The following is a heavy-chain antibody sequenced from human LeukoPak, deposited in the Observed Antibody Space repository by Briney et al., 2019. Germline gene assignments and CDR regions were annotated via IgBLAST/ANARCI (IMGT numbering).Heavy chain of an antibody. V-gene: IGHV3-48*01. D-gene: IGHD5-18*01. CDR3: ARVRDSYGTTDH. CDR1: GFTFSSYS. Sequence: GGSLRLSCAASGFTFSSYSMDWVRQAPGKGLEWVSYISSSSTIYYADSVKGRFTISRDNAKNSLYLQMNSLRAEDTAVYYCARVRDSYGTTDHWGQGTLVTVSS. J-gene: IGHJ4*02. CDR2: ISSSSTI.